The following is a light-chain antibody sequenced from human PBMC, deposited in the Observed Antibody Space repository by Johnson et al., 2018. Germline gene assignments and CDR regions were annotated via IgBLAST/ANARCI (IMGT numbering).Light chain of an antibody. Sequence: QSVLTQPPSVSAAPGQKVTISCSGSSSNIGNNYVSWYQQLPGTAPKLLIYENNKRPSGIPDRFSGAKSGTSATLGITGLQTGDEADYYCGTWASSLSDGNVFGTGTKVTVL. CDR2: ENN. CDR3: GTWASSLSDGNV. V-gene: IGLV1-51*02. J-gene: IGLJ1*01. CDR1: SSNIGNNY.